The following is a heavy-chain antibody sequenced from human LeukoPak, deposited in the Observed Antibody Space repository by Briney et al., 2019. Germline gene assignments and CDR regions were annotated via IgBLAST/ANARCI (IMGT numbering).Heavy chain of an antibody. V-gene: IGHV1-18*01. CDR1: GYTFTSYG. D-gene: IGHD5-18*01. CDR3: ARGWVGSYGNYYYYYMDV. Sequence: ASVKVSCKASGYTFTSYGISWVRQAPGQGLEWMGWISAYNGNTNYAQKLQGRVTMTTDTSTSTAYVELRSLRSDDTAVYYCARGWVGSYGNYYYYYMDVWGKGTTVTISS. CDR2: ISAYNGNT. J-gene: IGHJ6*03.